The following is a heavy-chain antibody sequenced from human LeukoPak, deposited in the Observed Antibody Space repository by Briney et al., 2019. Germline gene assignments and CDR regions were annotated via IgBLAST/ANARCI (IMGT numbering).Heavy chain of an antibody. CDR3: ARAQDFSDSSGPNYLDF. D-gene: IGHD3-22*01. J-gene: IGHJ4*02. Sequence: GASVKVSCKASGYTFTSYDINWVRQATGQGLEWMGWMNPNSGNTGYAQKFQGRVTITRNTSISTAYMELSSLRSEDTAVYYCARAQDFSDSSGPNYLDFWGQGILVTVSS. CDR1: GYTFTSYD. CDR2: MNPNSGNT. V-gene: IGHV1-8*03.